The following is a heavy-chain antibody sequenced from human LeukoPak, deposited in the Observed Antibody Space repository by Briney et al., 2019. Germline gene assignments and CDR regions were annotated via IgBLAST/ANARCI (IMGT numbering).Heavy chain of an antibody. CDR2: INPNSGGT. V-gene: IGHV1-2*02. D-gene: IGHD3-22*01. CDR1: GYTFTGYY. J-gene: IGHJ4*02. Sequence: ASVKVSCKASGYTFTGYYMHWVRQAPGQGLEWMGWINPNSGGTNYAQKFQGRVTMTRDASISTAYMELSRLRSDDTAVYYCARLRGSSGYYYNYWGQGTLVTVSS. CDR3: ARLRGSSGYYYNY.